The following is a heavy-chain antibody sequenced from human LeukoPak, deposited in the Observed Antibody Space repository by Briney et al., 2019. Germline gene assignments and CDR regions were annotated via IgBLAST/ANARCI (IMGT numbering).Heavy chain of an antibody. Sequence: PGGSLRLSCAASGFTFSRFWMNWVRQVTGKGLEWVANINEDGSQKYCVDSVKGRFTISRDNAKNSLSLQMNSLRAEDTAIYYCATIDLNGDNDFWGQGALVTVSS. J-gene: IGHJ4*02. CDR2: INEDGSQK. D-gene: IGHD4-23*01. V-gene: IGHV3-7*01. CDR3: ATIDLNGDNDF. CDR1: GFTFSRFW.